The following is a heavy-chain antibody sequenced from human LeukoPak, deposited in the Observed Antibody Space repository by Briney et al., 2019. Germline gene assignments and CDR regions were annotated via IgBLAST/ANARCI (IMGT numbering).Heavy chain of an antibody. D-gene: IGHD3-10*01. Sequence: PSGTLSLTCAVYAGSFRSHYWSWLRQSPGKGPEWIGEINYNGNTDYNPSLKSRVTISVDTSKKQFSLKLTSATAADTVVYYCAAGRLSRTYGPQTQYFQSWGQGTLVTVSS. CDR1: AGSFRSHY. V-gene: IGHV4-34*01. CDR3: AAGRLSRTYGPQTQYFQS. J-gene: IGHJ1*01. CDR2: INYNGNT.